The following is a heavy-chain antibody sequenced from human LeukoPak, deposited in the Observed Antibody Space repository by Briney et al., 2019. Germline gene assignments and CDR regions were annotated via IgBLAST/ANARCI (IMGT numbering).Heavy chain of an antibody. J-gene: IGHJ6*02. CDR2: ISSSSSYI. Sequence: GGSLRLSCAASGFTFSSYSMNWVRQAPGKGLEWVSSISSSSSYIYYADSVKGRFTISRDNAKNSLYLQMNSLRAEDTAVYYCARDLSLYYDNSLNYYYYGMDVSGQGTTVTVFS. CDR3: ARDLSLYYDNSLNYYYYGMDV. D-gene: IGHD3-22*01. CDR1: GFTFSSYS. V-gene: IGHV3-21*01.